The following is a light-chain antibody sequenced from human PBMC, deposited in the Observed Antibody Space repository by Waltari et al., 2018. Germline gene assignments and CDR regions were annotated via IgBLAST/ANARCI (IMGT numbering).Light chain of an antibody. V-gene: IGKV3-20*01. CDR2: GAS. CDR3: QRYGRSRPT. J-gene: IGKJ1*01. Sequence: EIVLTQSPGTLSLSPGERPPLSCRASQSVSSNYLAWYQQKPGQAPRLLISGASSRATGIPDRISGSGSGTDFTLTISRLEPEDFAVYYCQRYGRSRPTFGQGTKVEMK. CDR1: QSVSSNY.